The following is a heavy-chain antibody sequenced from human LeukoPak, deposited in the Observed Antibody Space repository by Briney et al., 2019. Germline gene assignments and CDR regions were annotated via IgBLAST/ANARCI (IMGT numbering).Heavy chain of an antibody. V-gene: IGHV4-34*01. Sequence: PSETLSLTCAVYGGSFSGYYWSWIRQPPGKGLEWIGEISHSGSTNYNPSLKSRVTISVDTSKNQFSLKLSSVTAADTAVYYCARDITRFTMVRGVLNWFDPWGQGTLVTVSS. J-gene: IGHJ5*02. D-gene: IGHD3-10*01. CDR3: ARDITRFTMVRGVLNWFDP. CDR2: ISHSGST. CDR1: GGSFSGYY.